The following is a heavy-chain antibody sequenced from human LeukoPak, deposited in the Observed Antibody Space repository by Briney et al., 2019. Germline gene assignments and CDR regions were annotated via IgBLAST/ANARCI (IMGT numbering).Heavy chain of an antibody. D-gene: IGHD6-13*01. Sequence: PSQTLSLTCTVSGGSISSSSYYWGWVRQPPGKGLECVGSIYYSGSTYYNPSLKSRVTISVDTSKNQFSLKLRSVTAVHPAESLCASQQLPVAFELRAQSTMDPVS. J-gene: IGHJ3*01. CDR2: IYYSGST. CDR3: ASQQLPVAFEL. CDR1: GGSISSSSYY. V-gene: IGHV4-39*07.